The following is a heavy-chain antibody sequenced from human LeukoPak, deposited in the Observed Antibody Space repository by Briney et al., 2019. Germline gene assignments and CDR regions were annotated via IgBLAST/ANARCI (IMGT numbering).Heavy chain of an antibody. CDR1: GGSISSYY. J-gene: IGHJ6*02. D-gene: IGHD6-13*01. CDR2: IYYSGST. CDR3: ARLGEVSSSWDQYGMDV. Sequence: SETLSLTCTVSGGSISSYYWSWIRQPPGKGLEWIGDIYYSGSTNYNPSLKSRVTISEDTSKKNFSLKVSSVTAADTAVYYCARLGEVSSSWDQYGMDVWGQGTTVTVSS. V-gene: IGHV4-59*08.